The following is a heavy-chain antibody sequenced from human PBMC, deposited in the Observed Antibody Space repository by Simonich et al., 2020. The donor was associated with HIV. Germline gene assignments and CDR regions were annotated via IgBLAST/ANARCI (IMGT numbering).Heavy chain of an antibody. J-gene: IGHJ4*02. Sequence: QVQLQQWGAGLLKPSETLSLPCAGYGGSFSGYYWSWIRQPPGKGLEWIGEINHRGSTNYNPSLKSRVTISVDTSKNQFSLKLSSVTAADTAVYYCARGFYQRLYYFDYWGQGTLVTVSS. CDR3: ARGFYQRLYYFDY. V-gene: IGHV4-34*01. CDR2: INHRGST. CDR1: GGSFSGYY. D-gene: IGHD2-2*01.